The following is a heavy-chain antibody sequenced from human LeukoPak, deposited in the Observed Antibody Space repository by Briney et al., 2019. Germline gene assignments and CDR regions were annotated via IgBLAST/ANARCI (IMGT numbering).Heavy chain of an antibody. V-gene: IGHV4-34*01. CDR2: INHSGST. J-gene: IGHJ4*02. CDR1: GGSFNGYY. CDR3: ARESYSSSPLDY. D-gene: IGHD6-6*01. Sequence: SETLSLTCAVYGGSFNGYYWSWLRQPPGKGLEWIGEINHSGSTNYNPSLKSRVTISVDTSKNQFSLKLSSVTAADTAVYYCARESYSSSPLDYWGQGTLVTVSS.